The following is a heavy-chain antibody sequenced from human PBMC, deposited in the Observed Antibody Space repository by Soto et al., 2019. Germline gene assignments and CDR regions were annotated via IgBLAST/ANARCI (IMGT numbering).Heavy chain of an antibody. CDR3: AKDRSVGTVVKVYFDY. CDR2: ISGSGGST. D-gene: IGHD3-22*01. V-gene: IGHV3-23*01. J-gene: IGHJ4*02. Sequence: PGGSLRLSCTTSGFTFSSYAMSWVRQAPGRGLEWVSCISGSGGSTFYAESVKGRFTISRDNSKNTLYLQINSLRAEDTAVYYCAKDRSVGTVVKVYFDYWGQGTLVTVSS. CDR1: GFTFSSYA.